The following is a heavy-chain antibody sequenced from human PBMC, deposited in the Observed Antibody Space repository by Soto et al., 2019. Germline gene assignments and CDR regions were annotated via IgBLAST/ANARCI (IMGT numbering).Heavy chain of an antibody. J-gene: IGHJ6*02. Sequence: QVQLVQSGAVVKKPGSSVKVSCKASGGTFSSYAISWVRQAPGQGLEWMGGIIPSSGTANYAQKFQGRVTITADDSTSTAYMELSSLRSEDTAVYYCARSQGSSTSLETYYYYYYGMDVWGQGTTVTVSS. V-gene: IGHV1-69*01. CDR3: ARSQGSSTSLETYYYYYYGMDV. D-gene: IGHD2-2*01. CDR2: IIPSSGTA. CDR1: GGTFSSYA.